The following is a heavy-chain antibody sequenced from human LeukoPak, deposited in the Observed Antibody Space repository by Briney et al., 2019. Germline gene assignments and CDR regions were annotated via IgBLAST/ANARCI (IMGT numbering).Heavy chain of an antibody. J-gene: IGHJ4*02. CDR1: RFTFGSYS. V-gene: IGHV3-48*02. Sequence: QPGGFLRLSCAASRFTFGSYSMNWVRQAPGKGLEWVSYISSSGSTIYYADSVKGRFTISRDNAKDSLYLQMNSLRDEDTAMYYCARDVRWLRFVFDYWGQGTLVTVSS. CDR3: ARDVRWLRFVFDY. CDR2: ISSSGSTI. D-gene: IGHD5-12*01.